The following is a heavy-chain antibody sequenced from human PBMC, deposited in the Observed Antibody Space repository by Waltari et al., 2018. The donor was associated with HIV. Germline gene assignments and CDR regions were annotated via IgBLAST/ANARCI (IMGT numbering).Heavy chain of an antibody. Sequence: QVQLQESGPGLVKPSQTLSLTCTVSGGPISSAGFYWSWIRQHPGKGLEWIGNIYYTGSTYYNPSLKSRVTISIDTSNNQFSLNLSSVTAADTAVYYCARDYGSGRGGGMDVWGQGTTVTVSS. CDR3: ARDYGSGRGGGMDV. D-gene: IGHD3-10*01. J-gene: IGHJ6*02. CDR1: GGPISSAGFY. CDR2: IYYTGST. V-gene: IGHV4-31*03.